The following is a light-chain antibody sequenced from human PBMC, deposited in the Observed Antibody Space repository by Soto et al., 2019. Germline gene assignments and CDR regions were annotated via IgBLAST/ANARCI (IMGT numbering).Light chain of an antibody. J-gene: IGKJ1*01. CDR2: KAS. CDR1: ESISTW. Sequence: GDRVTITCRASESISTWLAWYQQKPGKAPKLLIYKASNLESGVPSRFSGSGSGTEFTLTITSLQPDDFATYYCQQYNSHSRTFGQGTKVDIK. V-gene: IGKV1-5*03. CDR3: QQYNSHSRT.